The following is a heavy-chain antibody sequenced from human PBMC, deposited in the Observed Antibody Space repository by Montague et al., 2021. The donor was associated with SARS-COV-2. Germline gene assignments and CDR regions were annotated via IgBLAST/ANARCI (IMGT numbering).Heavy chain of an antibody. CDR2: IDWDDDK. V-gene: IGHV2-70*11. CDR1: GFSLSTSGLC. Sequence: PALVKSTQTLTLTCTFSGFSLSTSGLCVSWIRQPPGKALEWLARIDWDDDKYYSTSLKTRLTISKDTSKNQVVLTMTNMDPVDTATYYCARMRIAAAGSPFDIWGKGTMVPVSS. CDR3: ARMRIAAAGSPFDI. D-gene: IGHD6-13*01. J-gene: IGHJ3*02.